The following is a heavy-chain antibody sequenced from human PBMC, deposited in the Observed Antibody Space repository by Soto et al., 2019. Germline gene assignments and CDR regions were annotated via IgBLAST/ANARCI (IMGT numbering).Heavy chain of an antibody. Sequence: GASVKVSCKVSGYTLTELSMHRVRQAPGKGLEWMGGFDPEDGETIYAQKFQGRVTMTEDTSTDTAYMELSSLRSEDTAVYYCATPGIAAAGADAFDIWGQGTKVTVSS. CDR2: FDPEDGET. D-gene: IGHD6-13*01. CDR1: GYTLTELS. J-gene: IGHJ3*02. V-gene: IGHV1-24*01. CDR3: ATPGIAAAGADAFDI.